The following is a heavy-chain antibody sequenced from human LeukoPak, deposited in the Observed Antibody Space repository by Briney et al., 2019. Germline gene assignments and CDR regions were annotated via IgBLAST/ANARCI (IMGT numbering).Heavy chain of an antibody. V-gene: IGHV3-7*04. Sequence: GGSLRLSCVASGFTFSDYWMSWVRQAPGKGLEWVTNIKEDGSENYYVDSVRGRFTISRDNAKNSLYLQMNSLRAEDTAMYYCARAYAGGIFDSWGQGTLVTVSS. D-gene: IGHD3-16*01. CDR2: IKEDGSEN. J-gene: IGHJ4*02. CDR3: ARAYAGGIFDS. CDR1: GFTFSDYW.